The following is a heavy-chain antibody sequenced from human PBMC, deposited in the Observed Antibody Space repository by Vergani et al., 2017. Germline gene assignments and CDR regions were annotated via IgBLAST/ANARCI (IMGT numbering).Heavy chain of an antibody. V-gene: IGHV1-46*01. Sequence: QVQLVQSGAEVKKPGASVKVSCKASGYTFTSYYMRWVRQAPGQGLEWMGIINPSGGSTSYAQKFQGRVTMTRDTSTSTVYMELSSLRSEDTAVYYCARGIAAADTPDAFDIWGQGTMVTVSS. CDR3: ARGIAAADTPDAFDI. CDR2: INPSGGST. D-gene: IGHD6-13*01. CDR1: GYTFTSYY. J-gene: IGHJ3*02.